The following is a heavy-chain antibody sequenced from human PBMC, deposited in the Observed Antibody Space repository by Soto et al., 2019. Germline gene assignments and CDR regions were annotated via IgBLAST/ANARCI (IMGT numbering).Heavy chain of an antibody. D-gene: IGHD3-10*01. V-gene: IGHV3-30-3*01. CDR1: GFTFSSYA. J-gene: IGHJ4*02. CDR3: ASRGSSGSYVEFDY. Sequence: QVQLVESGGGVVQPGRSLRLSCAASGFTFSSYAMHWVRQAPGKGLEWVAVISYDGSNKYYADSVKGRFTISRDNSKNTMYLQMNSLRAEDTAVYYCASRGSSGSYVEFDYWGQGTLVTVSS. CDR2: ISYDGSNK.